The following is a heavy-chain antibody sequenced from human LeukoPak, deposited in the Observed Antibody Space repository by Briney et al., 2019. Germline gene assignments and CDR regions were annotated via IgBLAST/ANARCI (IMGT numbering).Heavy chain of an antibody. Sequence: GGSLRLSCAASGFTFSSYSMNWVRQAPGKGLEWVSYISSSGSTIYYADSVKGRFTISRDNAKNSLYLQMNSLRAEDTAVYYCAELGIAMIGGVWGKGTTVTISP. CDR2: ISSSGSTI. CDR3: AELGIAMIGGV. D-gene: IGHD3-10*02. J-gene: IGHJ6*04. V-gene: IGHV3-48*04. CDR1: GFTFSSYS.